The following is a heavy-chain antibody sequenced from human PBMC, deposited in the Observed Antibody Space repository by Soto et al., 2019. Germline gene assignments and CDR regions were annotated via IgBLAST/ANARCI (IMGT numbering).Heavy chain of an antibody. V-gene: IGHV3-15*01. J-gene: IGHJ4*02. CDR1: GLTFINAW. Sequence: EVQLVESGGGSVKPGGSLRLSCAASGLTFINAWMTWVRQAPGKGLEWVGRIKSQTNGGTTDYAAPVKGRFTISRDDSKSTLYLQMNSLKTEDTAVYYCATAYYDSSGYDYWGQGTLVTVSS. CDR3: ATAYYDSSGYDY. CDR2: IKSQTNGGTT. D-gene: IGHD3-22*01.